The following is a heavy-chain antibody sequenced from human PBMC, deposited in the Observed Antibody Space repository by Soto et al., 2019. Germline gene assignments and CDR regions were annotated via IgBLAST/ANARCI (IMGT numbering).Heavy chain of an antibody. V-gene: IGHV4-39*01. CDR3: ARLGGSYGYFDY. CDR1: GGSISSSSYY. CDR2: IYYSGST. D-gene: IGHD5-18*01. J-gene: IGHJ4*02. Sequence: ETLSLTCTVSGGSISSSSYYWGWIRQPPGKGLEWIGSIYYSGSTYYNPSLKSRVTISVDTSKNQFSLKLSSVTAADTAVYYCARLGGSYGYFDYWGQGTLVTVSS.